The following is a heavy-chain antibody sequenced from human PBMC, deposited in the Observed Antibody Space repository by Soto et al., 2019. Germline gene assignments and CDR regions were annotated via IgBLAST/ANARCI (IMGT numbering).Heavy chain of an antibody. CDR3: AKLGIRDAFDI. J-gene: IGHJ3*02. D-gene: IGHD2-21*01. CDR2: ISYDGSNK. CDR1: GFTFSSYG. V-gene: IGHV3-30*18. Sequence: QVQLVESGGGVVQPGRSLRLSCAASGFTFSSYGMHWVRQAPGKGLEWVAVISYDGSNKYYADSVKGRFTISRDNSKNTLYLQMNSLRAEDTAVYYCAKLGIRDAFDIWGQGTMVTVSS.